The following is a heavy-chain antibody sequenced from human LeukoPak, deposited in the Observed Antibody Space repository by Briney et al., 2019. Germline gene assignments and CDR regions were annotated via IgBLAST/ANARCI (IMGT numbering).Heavy chain of an antibody. Sequence: SETLSLTCSVSGGSINRYYWSWIRHPPGKGLEWMGYIYSSGRTNYTPSLKSRVTISVDTYKNQFSLKLSSVTAAETAVYYCARVRDYGLDDYSYMDVWGKGTTVPVSS. CDR2: IYSSGRT. D-gene: IGHD3-10*01. CDR3: ARVRDYGLDDYSYMDV. V-gene: IGHV4-59*13. CDR1: GGSINRYY. J-gene: IGHJ6*03.